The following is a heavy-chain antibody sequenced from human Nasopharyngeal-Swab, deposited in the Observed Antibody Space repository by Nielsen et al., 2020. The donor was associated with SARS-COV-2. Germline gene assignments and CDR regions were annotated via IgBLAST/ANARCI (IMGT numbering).Heavy chain of an antibody. V-gene: IGHV3-48*03. Sequence: GESLKISCRAFGFIFSNYDLSWVRQAPGKGLEWVSYIMSTGTTIDYADSVKGRFTISRDNAKNSLYLQMSNLRAEDTAVYYCACLDMYTTGFWGQGTLVTVSS. J-gene: IGHJ4*02. CDR1: GFIFSNYD. D-gene: IGHD5-24*01. CDR3: ACLDMYTTGF. CDR2: IMSTGTTI.